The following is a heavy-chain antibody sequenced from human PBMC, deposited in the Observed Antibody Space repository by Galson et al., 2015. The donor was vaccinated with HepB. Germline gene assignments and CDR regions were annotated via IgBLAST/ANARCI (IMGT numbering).Heavy chain of an antibody. CDR1: GFTFSSFG. CDR3: AKGDQYDKSGDHCNYGMDV. Sequence: CAVSGFTFSSFGMHWVRQAPGKGLGWVSVISYDGRKKYYPDSVKGRFTISRNNSQNTLYLQMSSLGADDTAVYYCAKGDQYDKSGDHCNYGMDVWGQGTTVTVSS. V-gene: IGHV3-30*18. D-gene: IGHD3-22*01. CDR2: ISYDGRKK. J-gene: IGHJ6*02.